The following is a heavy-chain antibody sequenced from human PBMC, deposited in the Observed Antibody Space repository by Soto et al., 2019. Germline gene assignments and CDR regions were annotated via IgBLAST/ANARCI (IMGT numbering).Heavy chain of an antibody. CDR3: AKAITLIVVVITGGMDV. J-gene: IGHJ6*02. Sequence: GGSLRLSCAASGFTFSSYAMSWVRQAPGKGLEWVSAISGSGGSTYYADSVKGRFTISRDNSKNTLYLQMNSLRAEDTAVYYCAKAITLIVVVITGGMDVWGQGTTVTVSS. D-gene: IGHD3-22*01. CDR2: ISGSGGST. V-gene: IGHV3-23*01. CDR1: GFTFSSYA.